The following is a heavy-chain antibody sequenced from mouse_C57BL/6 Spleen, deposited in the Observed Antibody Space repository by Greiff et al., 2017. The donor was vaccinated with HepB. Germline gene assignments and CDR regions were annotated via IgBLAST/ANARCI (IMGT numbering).Heavy chain of an antibody. Sequence: VKLVESGPGLVAPSQSLSITCTVSGFSLTSYGVHWVRQPPGKGLEWLVVIWSDGSTTYNSALKSRLSISKDNSKSQVFLKMNSLQTDDTAMYYCARQLYYDYEDYYAMDYWGQGTSVTVSS. CDR2: IWSDGST. J-gene: IGHJ4*01. CDR1: GFSLTSYG. V-gene: IGHV2-6-1*01. D-gene: IGHD2-4*01. CDR3: ARQLYYDYEDYYAMDY.